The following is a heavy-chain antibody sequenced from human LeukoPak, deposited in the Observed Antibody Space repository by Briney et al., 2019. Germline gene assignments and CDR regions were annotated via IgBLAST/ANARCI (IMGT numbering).Heavy chain of an antibody. CDR2: IKQDGNEK. CDR1: GFTFRTYW. J-gene: IGHJ4*02. V-gene: IGHV3-7*01. Sequence: PGGSLRLSCAASGFTFRTYWMSWVRQAPGKGLEWVANIKQDGNEKYYVDSVKGRFTISRDNAKNSLDLQMNSLRAEDTAVYYCARDTLGEGEDANYAVYYFDYWGQGTPVTVSP. D-gene: IGHD4/OR15-4a*01. CDR3: ARDTLGEGEDANYAVYYFDY.